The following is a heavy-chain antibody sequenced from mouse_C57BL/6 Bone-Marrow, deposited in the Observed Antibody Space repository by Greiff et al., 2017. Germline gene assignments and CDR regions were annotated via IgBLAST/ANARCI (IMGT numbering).Heavy chain of an antibody. CDR3: TDWEGAY. D-gene: IGHD4-1*01. J-gene: IGHJ3*01. CDR2: IDPENGDT. CDR1: GFNFKDDY. V-gene: IGHV14-4*01. Sequence: DVKLVESGAELVRPGASVKLSCTASGFNFKDDYLHWVKQRPEQGLEWIGWIDPENGDTEYASTFQGKATITKDTASNTVYLHLSSLTSEDTAVYDSTDWEGAYWGQGTLVTVSA.